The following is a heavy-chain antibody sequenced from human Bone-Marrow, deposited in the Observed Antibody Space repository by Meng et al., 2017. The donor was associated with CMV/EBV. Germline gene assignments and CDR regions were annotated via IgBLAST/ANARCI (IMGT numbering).Heavy chain of an antibody. Sequence: ASVKVSCKASGYTFTSYGISWVRQAPGQGLEWMGWISAYNGNTNYAQKLQGRVTMTTDTSTSTAYMELRSLRSDDTAVYYCARDIFGARWVPSYGMDVWGQGTTVTGSS. CDR3: ARDIFGARWVPSYGMDV. J-gene: IGHJ6*01. CDR1: GYTFTSYG. D-gene: IGHD3-3*01. CDR2: ISAYNGNT. V-gene: IGHV1-18*01.